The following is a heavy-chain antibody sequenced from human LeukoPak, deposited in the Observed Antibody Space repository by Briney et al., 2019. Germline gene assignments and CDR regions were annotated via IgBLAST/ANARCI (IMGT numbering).Heavy chain of an antibody. CDR2: ISDSGGST. V-gene: IGHV3-23*01. D-gene: IGHD3-22*01. CDR3: ATRGVVIRVILVGFHKEAYYFDS. CDR1: GITLSNYG. Sequence: PGGSLRLSCAVSGITLSNYGMSSVRQAPRKWLEWVAGISDSGGSTNYADSVKGRFTISRDNTKTKLYPKMTSLRAEDTVVYFCATRGVVIRVILVGFHKEAYYFDSWGQGALVTVSP. J-gene: IGHJ4*02.